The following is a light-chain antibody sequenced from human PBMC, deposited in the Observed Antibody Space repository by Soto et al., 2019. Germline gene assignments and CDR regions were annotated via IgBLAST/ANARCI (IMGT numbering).Light chain of an antibody. CDR1: QSISSY. CDR2: AAS. J-gene: IGKJ1*01. CDR3: QQSYSTQQA. Sequence: DIQMTQSPSSLSASVGDRVTITFRASQSISSYLNWYQQKPGKAPKLLIYAASSLQSGVPSRFSGSGSGTDFTLTISSLQPEDFATYYCQQSYSTQQAFGQGTKVDIK. V-gene: IGKV1-39*01.